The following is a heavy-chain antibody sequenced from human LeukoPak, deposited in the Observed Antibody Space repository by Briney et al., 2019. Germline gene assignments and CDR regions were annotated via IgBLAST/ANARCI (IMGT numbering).Heavy chain of an antibody. CDR1: GGSISSYY. D-gene: IGHD5-18*01. V-gene: IGHV4-59*01. CDR2: IYYSGST. J-gene: IGHJ4*02. Sequence: SETLSLTCTVSGGSISSYYWSWIRQPPGKGLEWIGYIYYSGSTNYNPSLKSRVTISVDTSKNQFSLKLSSVTAADTAVYYCVRVGRQLWFDYWGQGTLVTVST. CDR3: VRVGRQLWFDY.